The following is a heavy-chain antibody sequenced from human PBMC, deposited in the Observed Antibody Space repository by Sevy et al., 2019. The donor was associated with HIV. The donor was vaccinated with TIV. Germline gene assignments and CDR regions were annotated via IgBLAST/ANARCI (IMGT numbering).Heavy chain of an antibody. Sequence: KQSQTLSLTCTVSGGSITRSSYDWGWVRQPPGKGLEWIGSMFYSGSTYYATSLKSRVTISVDTSKNQFSLKLSAVTATDTAVYFCARHGGLVDRAFDYWGQRILVTVSS. J-gene: IGHJ4*02. CDR2: MFYSGST. CDR1: GGSITRSSYD. CDR3: ARHGGLVDRAFDY. D-gene: IGHD3-10*01. V-gene: IGHV4-39*01.